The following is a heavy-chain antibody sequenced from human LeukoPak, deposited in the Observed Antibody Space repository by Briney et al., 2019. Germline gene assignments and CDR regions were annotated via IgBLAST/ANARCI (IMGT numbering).Heavy chain of an antibody. CDR3: ATRDI. CDR1: GGSFSNYY. J-gene: IGHJ3*02. CDR2: INHSGST. Sequence: SETLSLTCAVYGGSFSNYYWSWIRQPPGKGLEWIAEINHSGSTNYNPSLKSRVTISVDTSKNQFSLKLSSVTAADTAVYYCATRDIWGQGTMVTLSS. V-gene: IGHV4-34*01.